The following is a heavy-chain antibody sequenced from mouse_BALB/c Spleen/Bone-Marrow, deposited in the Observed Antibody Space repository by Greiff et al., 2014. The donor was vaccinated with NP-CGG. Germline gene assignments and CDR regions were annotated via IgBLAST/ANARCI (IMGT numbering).Heavy chain of an antibody. J-gene: IGHJ1*01. Sequence: EVQLQQSGGGLVQPGGSLRLSCATSGFTFTDYYMSWVRQPPGKALEWLGFIRNKANGYTTEYSASVKGRFTISRDNSQSILYLQMNTLRAEDSATYYCARDKNYGSYWYCDVWGAGTTVTVSS. CDR2: IRNKANGYTT. V-gene: IGHV7-3*02. CDR3: ARDKNYGSYWYCDV. D-gene: IGHD2-1*01. CDR1: GFTFTDYY.